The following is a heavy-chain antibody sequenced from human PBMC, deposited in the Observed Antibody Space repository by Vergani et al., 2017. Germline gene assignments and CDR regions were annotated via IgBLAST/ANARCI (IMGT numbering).Heavy chain of an antibody. J-gene: IGHJ3*02. V-gene: IGHV4-59*01. D-gene: IGHD3-10*01. CDR2: IYYSGST. Sequence: QVRLQESGPGLVKPSETLSLTCTVSGGSIRSYYLILILPPPGKGLEWIGYIYYSGSTNYNPSLKSRVTISVDTSKNQFSLKLSSVTDADTAVYYCARALTMVRGPPDAFDIWGQGTMVTVSS. CDR3: ARALTMVRGPPDAFDI. CDR1: GGSIRSYY.